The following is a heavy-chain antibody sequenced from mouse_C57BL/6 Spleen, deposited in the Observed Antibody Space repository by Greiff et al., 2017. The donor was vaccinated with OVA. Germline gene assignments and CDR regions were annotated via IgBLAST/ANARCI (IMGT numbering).Heavy chain of an antibody. D-gene: IGHD4-1*02. V-gene: IGHV1-50*01. CDR3: ARGSTGTGAY. CDR1: GYTFTSYW. Sequence: VQLQQPGAELVKPGASVKLSCKASGYTFTSYWMQWVKQRPGQGLEWIGEIDPSDSYTNYNQKFKGKATLTVDTSSSTAYMQLSSLTSEDSAVYYCARGSTGTGAYWGQGTLVTVSA. CDR2: IDPSDSYT. J-gene: IGHJ3*01.